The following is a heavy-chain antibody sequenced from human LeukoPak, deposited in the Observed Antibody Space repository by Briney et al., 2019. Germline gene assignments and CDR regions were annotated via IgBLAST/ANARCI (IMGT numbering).Heavy chain of an antibody. CDR1: GFTFANAS. V-gene: IGHV3-15*01. Sequence: GGSLRLSCLTSGFTFANASMSWVRQAPGKGLQWVGLIKSKTEGGTTFYAAPVKDRFRISRDDGRNTLYLQMNSLTVGDTGVYYCTTGNPWGQGTLVTVSS. CDR2: IKSKTEGGTT. J-gene: IGHJ5*02. CDR3: TTGNP.